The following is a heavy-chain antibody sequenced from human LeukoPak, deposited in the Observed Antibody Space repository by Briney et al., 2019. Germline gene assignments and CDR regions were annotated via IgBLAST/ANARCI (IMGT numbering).Heavy chain of an antibody. J-gene: IGHJ4*02. CDR1: GGSISSYY. Sequence: SETLSLTCTVSGGSISSYYWSWIRQPPGKGLEWIGYIYYSGSTNYNPSLKSRVTISVDTSKNQFSLKLSSVTAADTAVYYCARGLAPPMVRGVISEPKWGQGTLVTVSS. CDR3: ARGLAPPMVRGVISEPK. D-gene: IGHD3-10*01. CDR2: IYYSGST. V-gene: IGHV4-59*12.